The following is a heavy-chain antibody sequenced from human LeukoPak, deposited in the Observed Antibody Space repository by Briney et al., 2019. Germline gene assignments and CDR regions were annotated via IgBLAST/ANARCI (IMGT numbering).Heavy chain of an antibody. CDR3: ARVAAPYYYDSSGYLTYFDY. J-gene: IGHJ4*02. V-gene: IGHV1-2*02. Sequence: GASVKVSCKASGYTFTGYYMHWVRQAPGQGLEWMGWINPNSGGTNYAQKFQGRVTMTRDTSISTAYMELSRLRSDDTAVYYCARVAAPYYYDSSGYLTYFDYWGQGTLVTVSS. D-gene: IGHD3-22*01. CDR1: GYTFTGYY. CDR2: INPNSGGT.